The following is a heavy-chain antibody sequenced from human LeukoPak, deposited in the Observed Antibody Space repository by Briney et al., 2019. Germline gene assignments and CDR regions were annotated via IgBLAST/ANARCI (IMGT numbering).Heavy chain of an antibody. D-gene: IGHD3-10*01. CDR3: TTHVNDYYGSGSYSAFDY. V-gene: IGHV3-15*01. J-gene: IGHJ4*02. Sequence: GALRLSCAASGFTFSSYAMSWVRQAPGKGLEWVGRIKSKTDGGTTDYAAPVKGRFTISRDDSKNTLYLQMNSLKTEDTAVYYCTTHVNDYYGSGSYSAFDYWGQGTLVTVSS. CDR2: IKSKTDGGTT. CDR1: GFTFSSYA.